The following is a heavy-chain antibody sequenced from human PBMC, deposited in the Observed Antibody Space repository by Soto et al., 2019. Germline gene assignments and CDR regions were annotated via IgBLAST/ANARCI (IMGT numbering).Heavy chain of an antibody. Sequence: SVKVSCKASGGTFSSYAISWVRQAPGQGLEWMGGIIPIFGTANYAQKFQGRVTITADESTSTAYMELSSLRSEDTAVYYCARGHYGGNYFAYWGQGTLVTVSS. D-gene: IGHD4-17*01. CDR3: ARGHYGGNYFAY. J-gene: IGHJ4*02. V-gene: IGHV1-69*01. CDR2: IIPIFGTA. CDR1: GGTFSSYA.